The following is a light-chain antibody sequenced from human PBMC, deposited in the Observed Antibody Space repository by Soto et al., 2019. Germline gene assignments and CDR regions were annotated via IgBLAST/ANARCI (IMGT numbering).Light chain of an antibody. CDR3: QRYYSYPPGIT. CDR1: QGISSY. V-gene: IGKV1-8*01. Sequence: AIRMTQSPSSFSASPGDRVTITCRASQGISSYLAWYQQKPRHAPKLLIYAASSLQSGVPSRFSGSGSGTDFTLTLSCLQSEDFATYFCQRYYSYPPGITFGGGTKVEIK. J-gene: IGKJ4*01. CDR2: AAS.